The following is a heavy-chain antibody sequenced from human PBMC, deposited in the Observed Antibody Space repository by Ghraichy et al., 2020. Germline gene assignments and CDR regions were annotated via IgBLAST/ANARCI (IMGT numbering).Heavy chain of an antibody. CDR3: AGGDWVTPRL. D-gene: IGHD4-23*01. J-gene: IGHJ4*02. CDR2: LYYNANA. CDR1: GDSLTNHY. V-gene: IGHV4-59*11. Sequence: SETLSLTCTVFGDSLTNHYWNWIRQSPGKGLEWLGYLYYNANANYKPSLKSRLNISVDTSKNQVFLKLSSVTAADTAVYYCAGGDWVTPRLWGQGTLVTVSS.